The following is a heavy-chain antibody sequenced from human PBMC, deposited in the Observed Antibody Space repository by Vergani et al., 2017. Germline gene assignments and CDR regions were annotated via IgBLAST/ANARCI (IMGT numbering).Heavy chain of an antibody. J-gene: IGHJ6*02. CDR2: INHSGST. D-gene: IGHD4-17*01. CDR1: GGSFSGYY. V-gene: IGHV4-34*01. Sequence: QVLLQQWGAGLLKPSETLSLTCAVYGGSFSGYYWSWIRQPPGKGLEWIGEINHSGSTNYNPSLKSRVTISVDTSKNEFSLKLSSVTAADTAVYYCARAPPYGDKGAYYYYYGMDVWGQGTTVTVSS. CDR3: ARAPPYGDKGAYYYYYGMDV.